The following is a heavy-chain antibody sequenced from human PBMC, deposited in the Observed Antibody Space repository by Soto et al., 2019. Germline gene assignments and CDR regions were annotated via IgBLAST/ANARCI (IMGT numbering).Heavy chain of an antibody. J-gene: IGHJ4*02. CDR2: ISGSGGST. CDR1: GFTFSSYA. D-gene: IGHD3-22*01. V-gene: IGHV3-23*01. Sequence: GGSLRLSCAASGFTFSSYAMSWVRQAPGKGQEWVSAISGSGGSTYYADSVKGRFTISRDNSKNTLYLQMNSLRAEDTAVYYCAKDHPYYYDSSGYSSYFDYWGQGTLVTVSS. CDR3: AKDHPYYYDSSGYSSYFDY.